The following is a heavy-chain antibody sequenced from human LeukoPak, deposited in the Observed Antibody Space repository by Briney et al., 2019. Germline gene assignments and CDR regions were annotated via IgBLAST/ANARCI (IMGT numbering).Heavy chain of an antibody. D-gene: IGHD6-13*01. CDR1: GFTFSSYS. CDR2: ISSSSSYI. V-gene: IGHV3-21*01. Sequence: PGGSLRLSCAASGFTFSSYSMNWVRQAPGKGLEWDSSISSSSSYIYYADSVKGRFTISRDNAKNLLYLQMNSLRAEDTAVYYCAREGQAAGSDYWGQGTLVTVSS. J-gene: IGHJ4*02. CDR3: AREGQAAGSDY.